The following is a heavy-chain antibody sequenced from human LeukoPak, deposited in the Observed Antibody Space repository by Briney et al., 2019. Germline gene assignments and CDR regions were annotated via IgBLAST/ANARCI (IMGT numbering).Heavy chain of an antibody. CDR3: AAASSGSPRDY. D-gene: IGHD1-26*01. CDR1: GFTFTSSA. V-gene: IGHV1-58*01. Sequence: SVKVSCKASGFTFTSSAVQWVRQARGQRLEWIGWIVVGSGNTNYAQRFQERVTITRDMSTSTAYMELSSLRSEDTAVYYCAAASSGSPRDYWGQGTLVTVSS. CDR2: IVVGSGNT. J-gene: IGHJ4*02.